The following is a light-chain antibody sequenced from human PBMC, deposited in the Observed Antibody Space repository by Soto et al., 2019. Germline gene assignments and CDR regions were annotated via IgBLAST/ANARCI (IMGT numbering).Light chain of an antibody. J-gene: IGKJ1*01. CDR2: AAS. CDR3: QQTDSFPRT. Sequence: DIQMPQSPSSLSASVGDRVTITCRASESITSYLNLYQHKPGKAPKLLIYAASSLQTGVPSRFSGCPSGTDFASTIRSLQRDDFATYYCQQTDSFPRTFGQGTKVYIK. CDR1: ESITSY. V-gene: IGKV1-39*01.